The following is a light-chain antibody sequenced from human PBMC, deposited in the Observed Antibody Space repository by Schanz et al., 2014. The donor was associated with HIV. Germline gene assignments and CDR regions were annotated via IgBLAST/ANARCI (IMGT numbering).Light chain of an antibody. CDR2: DNN. Sequence: QSVLTQPPSVSGAPGQRVTISCTGSSSNIGAGHDVHWYQQFPGTAPKLLIYDNNNRPSGVPDRFSGSKSGTSASLAITGLQAKDEADYYCAAWDASLKVWVFGGGTKLTVL. CDR1: SSNIGAGHD. CDR3: AAWDASLKVWV. V-gene: IGLV1-40*01. J-gene: IGLJ3*02.